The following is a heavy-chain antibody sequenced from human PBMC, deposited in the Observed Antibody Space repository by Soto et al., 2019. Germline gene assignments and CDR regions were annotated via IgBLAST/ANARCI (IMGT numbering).Heavy chain of an antibody. Sequence: LRLSCAASGFTFSSYAMSWVRQAPGKGLEWVSAISGSGGSTYYADSVKGRFTISRDNSKNTLYLQINSLRAEDTAVYYCAKGTAWTLNPDPPGYWGQGTLVTVSS. J-gene: IGHJ4*02. CDR3: AKGTAWTLNPDPPGY. CDR2: ISGSGGST. CDR1: GFTFSSYA. D-gene: IGHD3-16*02. V-gene: IGHV3-23*01.